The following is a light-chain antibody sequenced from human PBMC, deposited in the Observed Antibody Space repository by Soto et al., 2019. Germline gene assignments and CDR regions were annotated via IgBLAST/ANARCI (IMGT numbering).Light chain of an antibody. J-gene: IGKJ2*02. CDR3: MQALQTPRT. Sequence: DIVMTQSPLFLPVTPGEPASISCRSSQSLLYSNRYNYLDWYLQKPGQSPQLMIYLGSNRASGVPDRFSGSGSGTDFTLEISRVEAEDVGIYYCMQALQTPRTFGQGTKLEIK. V-gene: IGKV2-28*01. CDR2: LGS. CDR1: QSLLYSNRYNY.